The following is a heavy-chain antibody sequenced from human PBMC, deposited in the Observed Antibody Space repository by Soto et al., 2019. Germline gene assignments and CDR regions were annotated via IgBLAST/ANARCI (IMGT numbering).Heavy chain of an antibody. D-gene: IGHD5-12*01. Sequence: QVQLVQSGAEVKKPGSSVKVSCKASGGTFSSHAISWVRQAPGQGLEWMGGIIPIFGTANYAQKFQGRVTITADESKSTAYMELSSLRSEDTAVYYCARGGVATINPDYYYYGMDVWGQGTTVTVSS. V-gene: IGHV1-69*01. CDR2: IIPIFGTA. J-gene: IGHJ6*02. CDR3: ARGGVATINPDYYYYGMDV. CDR1: GGTFSSHA.